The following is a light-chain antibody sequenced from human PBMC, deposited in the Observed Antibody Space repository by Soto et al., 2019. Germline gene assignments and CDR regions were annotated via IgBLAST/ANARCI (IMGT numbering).Light chain of an antibody. J-gene: IGKJ4*01. CDR1: QSVGSY. CDR2: DAS. CDR3: QQRSDWPST. V-gene: IGKV3-11*01. Sequence: EIVLTQSPATLSLSPGDRATLSCRASQSVGSYLGWYQQRPGQAPRLLIYDASNRATGIPARFSGSGSGTDFTLTISCLEPEDFAVYYCQQRSDWPSTFGGGTKVEIK.